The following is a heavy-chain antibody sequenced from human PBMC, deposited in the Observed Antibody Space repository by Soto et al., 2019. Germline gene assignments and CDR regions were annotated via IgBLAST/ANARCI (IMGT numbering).Heavy chain of an antibody. Sequence: TSETLSLTCIVSGGSISSNDFYWSWIRQHPGKGLEWIGYIYYSGNTYYNPSLKSRVTISVDTSKNQFSLKLSSVTAADTAVYYCARCPYGSGHNAFDIWGQGTMVTVSS. CDR1: GGSISSNDFY. CDR3: ARCPYGSGHNAFDI. D-gene: IGHD3-10*01. CDR2: IYYSGNT. V-gene: IGHV4-31*03. J-gene: IGHJ3*02.